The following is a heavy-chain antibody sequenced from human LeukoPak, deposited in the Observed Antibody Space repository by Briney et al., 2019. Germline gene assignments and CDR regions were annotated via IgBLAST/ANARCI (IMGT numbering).Heavy chain of an antibody. D-gene: IGHD3-3*01. V-gene: IGHV3-23*01. CDR1: GFTFSSYA. J-gene: IGHJ4*02. CDR2: ISGSGGST. CDR3: AKGPPQYYDFWASYFDY. Sequence: GGSLRLSCAASGFTFSSYAMSWVRQAPGKGLEWVSAISGSGGSTYYADSVKGRFTISRDNSKNTLYLQMNSLRAEDTAVYYCAKGPPQYYDFWASYFDYWGQGTLVTVSS.